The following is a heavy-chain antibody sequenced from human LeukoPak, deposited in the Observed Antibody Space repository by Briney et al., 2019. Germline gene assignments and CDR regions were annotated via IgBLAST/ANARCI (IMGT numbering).Heavy chain of an antibody. J-gene: IGHJ3*02. CDR2: IHYSGST. D-gene: IGHD6-19*01. Sequence: PSGTLSLTCTVSGGSISSGGYYWGWIRQPPGKGLEWIGAIHYSGSTYYNPSLKSRVTISVDTSKNQFSLKLSSVTAADTAVYYCARPHGSGWYEHYDIWGQGTMVTVSS. CDR1: GGSISSGGYY. V-gene: IGHV4-39*01. CDR3: ARPHGSGWYEHYDI.